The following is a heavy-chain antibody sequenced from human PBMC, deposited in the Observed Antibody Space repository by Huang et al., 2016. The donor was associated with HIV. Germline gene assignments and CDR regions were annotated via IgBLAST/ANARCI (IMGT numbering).Heavy chain of an antibody. Sequence: QVHLVQSGAEVKKPGASVKVSCKASGYTFTNYDINWVRQAPGRGLEWMGWMNPNTGNTGFAQSFQGRVTMTRKTSITTAYMELTSLTSEDTAVYYCARSAYGDLDYLGLGTLVIVSS. J-gene: IGHJ4*02. CDR2: MNPNTGNT. V-gene: IGHV1-8*02. D-gene: IGHD4-17*01. CDR1: GYTFTNYD. CDR3: ARSAYGDLDY.